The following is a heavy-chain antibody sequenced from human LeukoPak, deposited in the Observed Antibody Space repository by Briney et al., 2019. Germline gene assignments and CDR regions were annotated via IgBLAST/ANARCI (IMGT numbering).Heavy chain of an antibody. D-gene: IGHD2-21*02. Sequence: TGGSLRLSCAASGFTFSDYYMSWIRQAPGKGLEWVSYISSSGSTIYYADSVKGRFTISRDNAKNSLYLQMDSLRAEDTAVYYCARGECGGDCYTTHLDYWGQGTLVTVSS. CDR3: ARGECGGDCYTTHLDY. CDR2: ISSSGSTI. V-gene: IGHV3-11*01. CDR1: GFTFSDYY. J-gene: IGHJ4*02.